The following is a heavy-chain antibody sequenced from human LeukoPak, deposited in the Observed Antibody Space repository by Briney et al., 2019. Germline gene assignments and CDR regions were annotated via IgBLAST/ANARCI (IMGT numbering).Heavy chain of an antibody. CDR1: GFTFSSYA. J-gene: IGHJ4*02. V-gene: IGHV3-23*01. Sequence: QPGASLRLSCAASGFTFSSYAMSWVRQAPGKGLEWVSAISGSGGRTYYEDSVKGRFTISRDNSKNTLYLQMNSLRAEDTAVYYCAKKCKTDRRVGPFDYWGQGTLVTVSS. D-gene: IGHD1-26*01. CDR3: AKKCKTDRRVGPFDY. CDR2: ISGSGGRT.